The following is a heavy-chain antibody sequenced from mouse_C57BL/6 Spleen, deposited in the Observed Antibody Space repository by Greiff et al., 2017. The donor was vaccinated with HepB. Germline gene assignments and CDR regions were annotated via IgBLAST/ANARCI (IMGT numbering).Heavy chain of an antibody. V-gene: IGHV1-63*01. Sequence: QVQLQQSGAELVRPGTSVKMSCKASGYTFTNYWIGWAKQRPGHGLEWIGDIYPGGGYTNYNEKFKGKATLTADKSSSTAYMQFSSLTSEDSAIYYCARRAHYAMDYWGQGTSVTVSS. CDR1: GYTFTNYW. D-gene: IGHD3-3*01. CDR2: IYPGGGYT. J-gene: IGHJ4*01. CDR3: ARRAHYAMDY.